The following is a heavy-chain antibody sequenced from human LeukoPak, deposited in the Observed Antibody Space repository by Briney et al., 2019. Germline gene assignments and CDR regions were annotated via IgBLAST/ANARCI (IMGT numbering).Heavy chain of an antibody. D-gene: IGHD2-8*01. CDR2: IYPHSGGT. J-gene: IGHJ4*02. Sequence: ASVKVSCKASGYSFSGYYIHWVRQAPGQGLQWMGQIYPHSGGTNSAQKFQGRVTMTRDTSISTAYMQLSRMRSDDTAIYYCARDPLCTNGICSSLSYYDYWGQGSLVTVSS. CDR1: GYSFSGYY. CDR3: ARDPLCTNGICSSLSYYDY. V-gene: IGHV1-2*06.